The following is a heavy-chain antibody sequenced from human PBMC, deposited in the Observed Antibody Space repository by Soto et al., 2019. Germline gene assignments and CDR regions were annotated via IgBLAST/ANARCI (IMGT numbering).Heavy chain of an antibody. J-gene: IGHJ6*02. Sequence: GASVKVSGKASGGTFSSGAINWVRQAPGQGPEWMGGTIPILGTANYAQNFQGRVTIIADETTNTASLELTSLRSEDTAVYYCARGISLPICGQGTSVYVSS. V-gene: IGHV1-69*13. CDR2: TIPILGTA. CDR3: ARGISLPI. CDR1: GGTFSSGA.